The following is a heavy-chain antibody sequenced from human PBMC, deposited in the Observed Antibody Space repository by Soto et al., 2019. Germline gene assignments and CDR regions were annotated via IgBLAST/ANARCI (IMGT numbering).Heavy chain of an antibody. V-gene: IGHV3-13*01. CDR2: IGTAGDT. D-gene: IGHD2-2*01. J-gene: IGHJ6*02. CDR3: ARGGARYCISTSCYFIYGMDV. CDR1: GFTFSSYD. Sequence: GGSLRLSCAASGFTFSSYDMHWVRQATGKGLEWVSAIGTAGDTYYPGSVKGRFTISRENAKNSLYLQMNSLRAGDTAVYYCARGGARYCISTSCYFIYGMDVWGQGTTVTVSS.